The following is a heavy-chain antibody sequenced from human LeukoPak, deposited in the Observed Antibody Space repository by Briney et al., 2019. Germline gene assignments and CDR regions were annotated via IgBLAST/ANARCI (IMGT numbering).Heavy chain of an antibody. Sequence: PGGSLRLSCAASGFPFSSYGMHWVRQAPGKGLEWVAFIRYDGSNKYYADSVKGRLTISRDNSKNTLYLQMNSLRAEDTAVYYCAKAYCSSTRCSSDLYFRHWGQGTLVTVSS. V-gene: IGHV3-30*02. J-gene: IGHJ1*01. D-gene: IGHD2-2*01. CDR2: IRYDGSNK. CDR1: GFPFSSYG. CDR3: AKAYCSSTRCSSDLYFRH.